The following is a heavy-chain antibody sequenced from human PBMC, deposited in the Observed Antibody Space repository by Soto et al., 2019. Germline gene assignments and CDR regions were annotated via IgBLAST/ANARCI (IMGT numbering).Heavy chain of an antibody. D-gene: IGHD5-12*01. CDR2: ISTGSSYI. V-gene: IGHV3-21*01. CDR1: GFTFSTYN. CDR3: ARDRDGYNSNWFDP. J-gene: IGHJ5*02. Sequence: GGSLRLSCAASGFTFSTYNMNCVRQAPGKGLEWVSSISTGSSYIYYADSVKGRFTISRDNAQNSLYLQMNSLRVEDTAVYYCARDRDGYNSNWFDPWGQGTLVTVSS.